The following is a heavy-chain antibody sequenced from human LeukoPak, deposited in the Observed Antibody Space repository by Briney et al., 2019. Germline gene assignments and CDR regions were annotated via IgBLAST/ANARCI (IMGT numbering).Heavy chain of an antibody. J-gene: IGHJ4*02. CDR2: IYYSGIT. CDR3: ARRVYGTSQYY. D-gene: IGHD5/OR15-5a*01. Sequence: TSETLSLTCTVSGGSISNSNSFWAWIRQPPGKGLEWIGTIYYSGITHYSPSLKSRVTISVDTSKNQFSLKLSSVTATDTALYYRARRVYGTSQYYWGQGTLVTVSS. CDR1: GGSISNSNSF. V-gene: IGHV4-39*01.